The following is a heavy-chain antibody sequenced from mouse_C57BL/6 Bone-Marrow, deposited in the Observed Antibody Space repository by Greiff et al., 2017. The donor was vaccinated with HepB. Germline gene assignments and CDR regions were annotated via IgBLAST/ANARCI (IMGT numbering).Heavy chain of an antibody. Sequence: QVQLQQPGAELVMPGASVKLSCKASGYTFTSYWMHWVKQRPGQGLEWIGEIDPSDSYTNYNQKFKGKSTLTVDKSSSTAYMQLSSLTSEDTAVYYCARHWDSRAWFTYWGQGTLVTVSA. V-gene: IGHV1-69*01. CDR1: GYTFTSYW. D-gene: IGHD4-1*01. CDR2: IDPSDSYT. CDR3: ARHWDSRAWFTY. J-gene: IGHJ3*01.